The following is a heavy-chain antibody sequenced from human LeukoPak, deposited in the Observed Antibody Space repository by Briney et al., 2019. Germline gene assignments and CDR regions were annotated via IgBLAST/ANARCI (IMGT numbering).Heavy chain of an antibody. J-gene: IGHJ3*02. V-gene: IGHV3-48*03. Sequence: PGGSLRLSCAASGFTFSSYEMNWVRQAPGKGLELVSYISSSCSTIYYADSVKGRFTISRDNAKNSLYLQMNSLRAEDTAVYYCARDCGGGSCYGPYDAFDIWGQGTMVTVSS. D-gene: IGHD2-15*01. CDR1: GFTFSSYE. CDR2: ISSSCSTI. CDR3: ARDCGGGSCYGPYDAFDI.